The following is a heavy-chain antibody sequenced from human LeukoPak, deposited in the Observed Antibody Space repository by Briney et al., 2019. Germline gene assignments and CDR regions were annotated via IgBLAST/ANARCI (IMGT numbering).Heavy chain of an antibody. J-gene: IGHJ2*01. CDR2: ICHSGSI. CDR1: GGSISSGGYS. D-gene: IGHD3-3*01. CDR3: ARAEYDFWSGYHHWYFDL. V-gene: IGHV4-30-2*01. Sequence: SQTLSLTCAVSGGSISSGGYSWSWIRQPPGKGLEWIGYICHSGSIYYSPSLKSRVTISVDRSKNQFSLKLSSVTAADTAVYYCARAEYDFWSGYHHWYFDLWGRGTLVTVSS.